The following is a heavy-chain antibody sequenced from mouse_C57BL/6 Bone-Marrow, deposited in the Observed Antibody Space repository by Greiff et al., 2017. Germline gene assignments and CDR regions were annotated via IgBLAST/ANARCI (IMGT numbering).Heavy chain of an antibody. CDR2: MYPRSGNT. CDR3: AKERLIYYFDY. V-gene: IGHV1-81*01. CDR1: GYTFTSYG. J-gene: IGHJ2*01. Sequence: QVHVKQSGAELARPGASVTLSCKASGYTFTSYGISWVKQRTGQGLEWIGEMYPRSGNTYYNEKFKGKATLTADKSSSTAYMELRSLTSEDSAVYFCAKERLIYYFDYWGQGTTLTVSS. D-gene: IGHD3-2*02.